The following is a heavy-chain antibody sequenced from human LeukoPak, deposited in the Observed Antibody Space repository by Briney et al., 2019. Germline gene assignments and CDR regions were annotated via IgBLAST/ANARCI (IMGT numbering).Heavy chain of an antibody. CDR3: ARQVATKGEWAFDV. CDR1: GYFSINYY. J-gene: IGHJ3*01. Sequence: PSETLSLTCTVSGYFSINYYWAWIRQPPGKGLEWIASIRHDGHTYYNASLKSQVTISIDMSRNQFSLRLNSLTAADTAVYYCARQVATKGEWAFDVWGQGTMVTVSS. D-gene: IGHD5-12*01. V-gene: IGHV4-38-2*02. CDR2: IRHDGHT.